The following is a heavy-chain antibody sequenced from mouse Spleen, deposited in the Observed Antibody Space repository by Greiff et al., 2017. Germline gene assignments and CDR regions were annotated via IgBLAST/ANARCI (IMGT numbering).Heavy chain of an antibody. CDR3: ARSLIEDDGYRKKSPSYYAMDY. Sequence: QVQLQQSGAELMKPGASVKLSCKATGYTFTGYWIEWVKQRPGHGLEWIGEILPGSGSTNYNEKFKGKATFTADTSSNTAYMQLSSLTTEDSAIYYCARSLIEDDGYRKKSPSYYAMDYWGQGTSVTVSS. V-gene: IGHV1-9*01. D-gene: IGHD2-3*01. J-gene: IGHJ4*01. CDR1: GYTFTGYW. CDR2: ILPGSGST.